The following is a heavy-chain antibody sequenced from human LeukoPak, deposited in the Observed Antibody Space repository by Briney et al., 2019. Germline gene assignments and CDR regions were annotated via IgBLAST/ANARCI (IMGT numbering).Heavy chain of an antibody. J-gene: IGHJ4*02. Sequence: PSETLSLTCTVSGGSISSSSDYWGWIRQAPGKGLEWIGSIYYHENTYYNSSLKSRVTISVDTSKNQFSLKLNSVTPADTAVYFCARRAYTAAYWKHFDYWGQGTLVTVSS. D-gene: IGHD1-1*01. V-gene: IGHV4-39*01. CDR2: IYYHENT. CDR1: GGSISSSSDY. CDR3: ARRAYTAAYWKHFDY.